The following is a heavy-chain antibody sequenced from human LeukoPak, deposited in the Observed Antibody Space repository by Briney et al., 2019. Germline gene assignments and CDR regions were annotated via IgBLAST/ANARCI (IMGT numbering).Heavy chain of an antibody. V-gene: IGHV4-59*01. CDR2: IYNSAST. CDR3: ARNPRSGYYPHYHYYGMDV. CDR1: GGSISNYY. D-gene: IGHD3-3*01. J-gene: IGHJ6*02. Sequence: PSGTLSLTCTVSGGSISNYYWSWIRQPPGKGLEWIGYIYNSASTDYNPSLKSRVTISVDTSKNQFSLKLSSVTAADTAVYYCARNPRSGYYPHYHYYGMDVWGQGTTVTVSS.